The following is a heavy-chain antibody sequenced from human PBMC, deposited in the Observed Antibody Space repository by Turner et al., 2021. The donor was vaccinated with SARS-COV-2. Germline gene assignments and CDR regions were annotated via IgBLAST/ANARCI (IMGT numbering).Heavy chain of an antibody. Sequence: QVQLVQSGAEVKKPGSSVKVSCKASGGTFSNYAISWVRQAPGQGLEWMGGIIPIFGTANYAQKFQGRVTITADKSTSTAYMELSSLRSEDTAVYYCARGATMVRGVISWFDPWGQGTLVTVSS. J-gene: IGHJ5*02. CDR2: IIPIFGTA. CDR3: ARGATMVRGVISWFDP. D-gene: IGHD3-10*01. CDR1: GGTFSNYA. V-gene: IGHV1-69*06.